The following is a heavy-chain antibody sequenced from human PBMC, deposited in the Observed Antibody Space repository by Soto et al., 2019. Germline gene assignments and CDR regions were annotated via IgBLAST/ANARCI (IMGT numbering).Heavy chain of an antibody. CDR3: ARDPERIAEGGWFDR. V-gene: IGHV3-48*01. CDR2: ISSSSSTI. Sequence: EVQLVESGGGLVQPGGSLRLSCAASGFTFSSYSMNWVRQAPGKGLEWVSYISSSSSTIYYADSVKGRFTIYRDNAKNSLYLQMNGLRAEDTAVYYCARDPERIAEGGWFDRWGEGTLVTVSS. CDR1: GFTFSSYS. D-gene: IGHD6-13*01. J-gene: IGHJ5*02.